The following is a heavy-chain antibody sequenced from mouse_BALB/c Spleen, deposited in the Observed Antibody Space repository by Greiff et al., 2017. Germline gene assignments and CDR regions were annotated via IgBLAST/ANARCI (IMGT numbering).Heavy chain of an antibody. CDR1: GYAFSSYW. J-gene: IGHJ1*01. Sequence: QVQLQQSGAELVRPGSSVKISCKASGYAFSSYWMNWVKQRPGQGLEWIGQIYPGDGDTNYNGKFKGKATLTADKSSSTAYMQLSSLTSEDSAVYFCARQVRPDWYFDVWGAGTTVTVSS. D-gene: IGHD2-14*01. V-gene: IGHV1-80*01. CDR3: ARQVRPDWYFDV. CDR2: IYPGDGDT.